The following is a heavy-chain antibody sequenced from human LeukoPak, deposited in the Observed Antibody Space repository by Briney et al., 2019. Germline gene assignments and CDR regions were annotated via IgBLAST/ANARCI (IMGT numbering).Heavy chain of an antibody. CDR2: IKQDGSEK. J-gene: IGHJ3*02. Sequence: QPGGSLRLSCAASGFTFSSYGMHWVRQAPGKGLEWVANIKQDGSEKYYVDSVKGRFTISRDNAKNSLYLQMNSLRAEDTAVYYCARLGGGHSSSWYDAFDIWGQGTMVTVSS. CDR3: ARLGGGHSSSWYDAFDI. V-gene: IGHV3-7*01. CDR1: GFTFSSYG. D-gene: IGHD6-13*01.